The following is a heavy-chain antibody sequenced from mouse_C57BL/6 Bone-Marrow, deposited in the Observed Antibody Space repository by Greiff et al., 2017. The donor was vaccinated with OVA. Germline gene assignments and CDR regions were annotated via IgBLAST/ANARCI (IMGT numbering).Heavy chain of an antibody. J-gene: IGHJ2*01. CDR3: TRDDYDGEDYFDD. CDR2: ISSGGDYI. Sequence: EVMLVESGEGLVKPGGSLKLSCAASGFTFSSYAMSWVRQTPEQRLEWVAYISSGGDYIYYADTVKGRFTISRDNARNTLYLQMSSLKSEDTAMYYCTRDDYDGEDYFDDWGQGTTLTVSS. D-gene: IGHD2-4*01. CDR1: GFTFSSYA. V-gene: IGHV5-9-1*02.